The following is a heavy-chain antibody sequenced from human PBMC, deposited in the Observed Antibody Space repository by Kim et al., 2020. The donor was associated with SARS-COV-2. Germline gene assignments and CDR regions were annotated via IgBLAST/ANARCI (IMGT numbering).Heavy chain of an antibody. J-gene: IGHJ4*02. V-gene: IGHV4-34*01. D-gene: IGHD3-16*02. Sequence: YNPALKRRVTISVDTSKNQFSLKLSSVTAADTAVYYCARTSQNIVIPLDYWGQGTLVTVSS. CDR3: ARTSQNIVIPLDY.